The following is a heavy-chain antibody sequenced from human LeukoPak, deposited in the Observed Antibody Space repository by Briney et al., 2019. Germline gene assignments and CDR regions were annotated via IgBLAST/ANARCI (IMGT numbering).Heavy chain of an antibody. V-gene: IGHV3-21*01. Sequence: GGSLRLSCAASGFTFNTYTMNWVRQAPGKGLEWVSSISSGTSYIYYADSVKGRFTISRDNAKNSLYLQMNNLRAEDTAVYYCARDPTSSWETAFDIWGQGTMVTVSS. CDR2: ISSGTSYI. CDR1: GFTFNTYT. J-gene: IGHJ3*02. D-gene: IGHD1-26*01. CDR3: ARDPTSSWETAFDI.